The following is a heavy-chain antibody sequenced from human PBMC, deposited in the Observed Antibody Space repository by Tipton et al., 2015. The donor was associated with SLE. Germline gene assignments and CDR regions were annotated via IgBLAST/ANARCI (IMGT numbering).Heavy chain of an antibody. CDR3: ARVDGAYCGGDCYSTDWYFDL. CDR2: IYYSGST. J-gene: IGHJ2*01. Sequence: TLSLTCTVSGGSISSYYWSWILQPPGKGLEWIGYIYYSGSTNYNPSLKSRVTISVDTSKNQFSLKLSSVTAADTAVYYCARVDGAYCGGDCYSTDWYFDLWGCGTLVTVSS. V-gene: IGHV4-59*01. CDR1: GGSISSYY. D-gene: IGHD2-21*01.